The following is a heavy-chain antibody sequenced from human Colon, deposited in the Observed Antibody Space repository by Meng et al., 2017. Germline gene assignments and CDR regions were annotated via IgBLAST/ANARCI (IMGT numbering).Heavy chain of an antibody. J-gene: IGHJ4*02. CDR1: GSMPGTGYYY. CDR3: ARAPDY. CDR2: HYYSGST. Sequence: QAPPAESGPGLVKAAETLPLNCSVSGSMPGTGYYYWGWIRQPPGKGLEWIGSHYYSGSTYYNPSLKSRVTISVDASKSQFSLKLTSVTAADTAVYYCARAPDYWGQGTLVTVSS. V-gene: IGHV4-39*07.